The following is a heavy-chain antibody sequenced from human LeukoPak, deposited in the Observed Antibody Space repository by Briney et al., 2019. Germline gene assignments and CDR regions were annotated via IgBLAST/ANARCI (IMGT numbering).Heavy chain of an antibody. J-gene: IGHJ6*03. CDR3: ARDHGNSYGNYYYYMDV. D-gene: IGHD5-18*01. CDR1: GYTFTSCG. V-gene: IGHV1-18*01. Sequence: GASVKVSCKASGYTFTSCGISWVRQAPGQGLEWMGWISAYNGNTNYAQKLQGRVTMTTDTSTSTAYMELRSLRSDDTAVYSCARDHGNSYGNYYYYMDVWGKGNTVTVSS. CDR2: ISAYNGNT.